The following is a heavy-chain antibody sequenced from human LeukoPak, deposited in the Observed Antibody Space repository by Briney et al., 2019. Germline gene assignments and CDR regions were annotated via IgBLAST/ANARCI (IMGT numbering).Heavy chain of an antibody. D-gene: IGHD6-19*01. CDR2: IYPGDSDT. Sequence: GESLKISCKGSGYSFTSYWIGWVRQMPGKGLEWMGIIYPGDSDTRYSPSFQGQGTISADKSISTAYLQWYSLKASDTAMYYCARHPLVYSSGWYYFDYWGQGTLVTVSS. V-gene: IGHV5-51*01. CDR1: GYSFTSYW. CDR3: ARHPLVYSSGWYYFDY. J-gene: IGHJ4*02.